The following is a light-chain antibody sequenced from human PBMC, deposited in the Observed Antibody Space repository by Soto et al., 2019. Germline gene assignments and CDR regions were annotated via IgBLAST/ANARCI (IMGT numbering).Light chain of an antibody. CDR1: TSNIVNNY. CDR3: GTWDSRLSAVV. J-gene: IGLJ3*02. V-gene: IGLV1-51*01. CDR2: DND. Sequence: QSVLTQPPSVSAAPGQTVTNSCSGSTSNIVNNYVSWYQQLPGTAPKLLIFDNDRRPSGIPDRFSGSKSGTSATLGITGLQTGDEADYYCGTWDSRLSAVVFGGGTKLTVL.